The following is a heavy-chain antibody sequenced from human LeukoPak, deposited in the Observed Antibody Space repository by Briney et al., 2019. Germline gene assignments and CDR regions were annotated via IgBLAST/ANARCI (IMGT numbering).Heavy chain of an antibody. V-gene: IGHV4-34*01. CDR2: INHSGST. Sequence: KPSETLSLTCAVYGGSFSGYYWSWIRQPPGKGLEWIGEINHSGSTNYYPSLKSRVTISVDTSKNQFSLKLSSVTAADTAVYYCARVKIEGDFWSGYYYITFDYWGQGTLVTVSS. CDR3: ARVKIEGDFWSGYYYITFDY. J-gene: IGHJ4*02. D-gene: IGHD3-3*01. CDR1: GGSFSGYY.